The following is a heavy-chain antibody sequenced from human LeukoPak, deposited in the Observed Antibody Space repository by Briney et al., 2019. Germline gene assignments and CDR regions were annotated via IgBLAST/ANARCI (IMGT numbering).Heavy chain of an antibody. V-gene: IGHV4-34*01. CDR1: GDSSSGYS. D-gene: IGHD5-24*01. Sequence: SETLSLTCGVSGDSSSGYSWNWVRQPPGKGLEWIGEIDHSGSTNYNPSLKSRVTLSGDASKNDFSLNLKSVTAADTAVYYCARGFIDGYNYRMFHKTLHVYYYDYWGQGTLVTVSS. CDR2: IDHSGST. CDR3: ARGFIDGYNYRMFHKTLHVYYYDY. J-gene: IGHJ4*02.